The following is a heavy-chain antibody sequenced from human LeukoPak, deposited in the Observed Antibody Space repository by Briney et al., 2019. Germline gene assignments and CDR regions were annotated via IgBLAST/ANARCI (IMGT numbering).Heavy chain of an antibody. V-gene: IGHV4-4*02. CDR2: IYHSGST. Sequence: PSETLSLTCAVSGGSISSSNWWSWVRQPPGKGLEWIGEIYHSGSTNYNPSLKSRVTISVDKSKNQFSLKLSSVTAADTAVYYCARDLGASGLYYFDYWGQGTLVTVSS. D-gene: IGHD1-26*01. CDR1: GGSISSSNW. CDR3: ARDLGASGLYYFDY. J-gene: IGHJ4*02.